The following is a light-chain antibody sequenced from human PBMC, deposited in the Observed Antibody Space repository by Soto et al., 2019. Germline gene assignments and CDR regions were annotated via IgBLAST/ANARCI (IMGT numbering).Light chain of an antibody. CDR2: DAS. CDR1: QSISSW. J-gene: IGKJ5*01. Sequence: DIQMTQSPSTLSASVGDRVTITCRASQSISSWLAWYQQRPGKAPHLLIYDASRLQSGLPSRFTGSGSGTEFTLTVSSLQPDDFATYYCQHRVFGPGTRLEIK. CDR3: QHRV. V-gene: IGKV1-5*01.